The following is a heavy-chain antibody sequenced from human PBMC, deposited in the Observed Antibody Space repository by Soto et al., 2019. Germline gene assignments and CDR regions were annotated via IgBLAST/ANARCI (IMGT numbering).Heavy chain of an antibody. CDR1: GFTFSSYA. Sequence: GGSLILSCAASGFTFSSYAMSWVRQAPGKGLEWVSAISGSGGSTYYADSVKGRFTISRDNSKNTLYLQMNSLRAEDTAVYYYAKGNVPAAIRGYYYYYMDVWGKGTTVTVSS. CDR3: AKGNVPAAIRGYYYYYMDV. J-gene: IGHJ6*03. D-gene: IGHD2-2*02. CDR2: ISGSGGST. V-gene: IGHV3-23*01.